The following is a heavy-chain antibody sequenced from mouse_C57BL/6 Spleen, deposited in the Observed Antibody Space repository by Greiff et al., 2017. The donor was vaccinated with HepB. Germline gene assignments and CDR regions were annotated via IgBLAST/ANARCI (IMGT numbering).Heavy chain of an antibody. CDR2: IHPNSGST. V-gene: IGHV1-64*01. CDR1: GYTLTSYW. J-gene: IGHJ4*01. CDR3: ARGPYAYYAMDY. Sequence: QVQLQQPGAELVKPGASVKLSCKASGYTLTSYWMHWVKQRPGQGLEWIGMIHPNSGSTNYNEKFKSKATLTVDKSSSTAYMQLSSLTSEDSAVYYCARGPYAYYAMDYWGQGTSVTVSS. D-gene: IGHD1-1*01.